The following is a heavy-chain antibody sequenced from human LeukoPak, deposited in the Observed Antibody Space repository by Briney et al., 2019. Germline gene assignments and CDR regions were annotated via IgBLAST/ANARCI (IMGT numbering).Heavy chain of an antibody. V-gene: IGHV7-4-1*02. CDR1: GYTFTSYA. Sequence: ASVKVSCKASGYTFTSYAMNWVRQAPGQGLEWMGWINTNTGNPTYAQGSTGRFVFSLDTSVSTAYLQISSLKAEDTAMYYCARASVGAADDAFDIWGQGTMVTVSS. D-gene: IGHD2-15*01. J-gene: IGHJ3*02. CDR2: INTNTGNP. CDR3: ARASVGAADDAFDI.